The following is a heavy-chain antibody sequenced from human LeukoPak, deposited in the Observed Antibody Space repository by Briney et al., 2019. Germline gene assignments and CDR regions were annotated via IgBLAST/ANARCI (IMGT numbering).Heavy chain of an antibody. V-gene: IGHV3-48*02. CDR3: ARDLISGRGNP. CDR2: ISSSSKTI. J-gene: IGHJ5*02. CDR1: GFTFSSYS. Sequence: PGGSLRLSCAASGFTFSSYSMNWVRQAPGKGLEWVSYISSSSKTIYYADSVKGRFTISRDNAKNSLYLQMNSLRDDDTAVYYCARDLISGRGNPWGQGTLVTVSS. D-gene: IGHD3-10*01.